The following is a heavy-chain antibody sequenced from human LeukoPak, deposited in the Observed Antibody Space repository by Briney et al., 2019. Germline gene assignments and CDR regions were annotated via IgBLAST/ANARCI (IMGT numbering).Heavy chain of an antibody. D-gene: IGHD3-10*01. V-gene: IGHV1-3*01. CDR2: INAGNGNT. Sequence: ASVKVSCKASGYTFTSYAMHWVRQAPGQRLEWMWWINAGNGNTKYSQKFQGRVTITRDTSASTAYMELSSMRSEDTAVYYCARFRYGSGNQDYGMDVWGKGTTVTVSS. J-gene: IGHJ6*04. CDR1: GYTFTSYA. CDR3: ARFRYGSGNQDYGMDV.